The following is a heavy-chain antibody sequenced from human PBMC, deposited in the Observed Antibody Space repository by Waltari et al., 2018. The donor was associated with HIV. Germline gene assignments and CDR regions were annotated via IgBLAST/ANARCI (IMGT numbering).Heavy chain of an antibody. V-gene: IGHV4-39*07. Sequence: QLQLQESGPGLVKPSEPLSLTCTVSGGSISSRSYYWGWTRQPPGKGLEWIGSIYYSGSTYYNPSLKSRVTISVDTSKNQFSLKLSSVTAADTAVYYCARVRDDYVWGSYLYWGQGTLVTVSS. CDR2: IYYSGST. CDR1: GGSISSRSYY. CDR3: ARVRDDYVWGSYLY. J-gene: IGHJ4*02. D-gene: IGHD3-16*02.